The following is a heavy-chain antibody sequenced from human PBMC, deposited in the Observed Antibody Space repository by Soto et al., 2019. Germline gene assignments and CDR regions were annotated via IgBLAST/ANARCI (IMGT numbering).Heavy chain of an antibody. CDR2: INHSGST. Sequence: QVQLQQWGAGLLKPSETLSLTCAVYGGSFSGYYWSWIRQPPGKGLEWIGEINHSGSTNYNPSLKSRVTISVDTSKNQCSLKLSSVTAADTAVYYCARGGVRRGDYWGQGTLFTVSS. V-gene: IGHV4-34*01. D-gene: IGHD1-1*01. CDR3: ARGGVRRGDY. J-gene: IGHJ4*02. CDR1: GGSFSGYY.